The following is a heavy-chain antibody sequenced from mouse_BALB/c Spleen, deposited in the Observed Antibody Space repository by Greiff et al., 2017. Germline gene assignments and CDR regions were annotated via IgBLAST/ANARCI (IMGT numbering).Heavy chain of an antibody. D-gene: IGHD4-1*01. Sequence: VKLVESGPELVKPGASVKMSCKASGYTFTDYVISWVKQRTGQGLEWIGEIYPGSGSTYYNEKFKGKATLTADKSSNTAYMQLSSLTSEDSAVYFCARRGNRYFDVWGAGTTVTVSS. CDR2: IYPGSGST. J-gene: IGHJ1*01. V-gene: IGHV1-77*01. CDR1: GYTFTDYV. CDR3: ARRGNRYFDV.